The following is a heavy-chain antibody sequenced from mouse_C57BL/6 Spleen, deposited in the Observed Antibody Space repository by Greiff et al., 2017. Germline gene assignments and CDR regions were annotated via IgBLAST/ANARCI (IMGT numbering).Heavy chain of an antibody. J-gene: IGHJ4*01. D-gene: IGHD2-1*01. Sequence: QVQLQQSGAELVKPGASVKISCKASGYAFSSYWLNWVKQRPGKGLEWIGQIYPGDGDTNYNGKFKGKATLTADKSSSTAYMQLSSLTSEDSAVYFCARSGEYGNYDAMDYWGQGTSVTVSS. CDR1: GYAFSSYW. V-gene: IGHV1-80*01. CDR2: IYPGDGDT. CDR3: ARSGEYGNYDAMDY.